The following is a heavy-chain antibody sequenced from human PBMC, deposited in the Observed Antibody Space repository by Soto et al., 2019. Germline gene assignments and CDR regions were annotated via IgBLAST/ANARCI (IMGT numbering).Heavy chain of an antibody. CDR1: GGIFSSYA. CDR3: ARGSNYVWGSYRYTKGDYGMDV. CDR2: IIPIFGTA. J-gene: IGHJ6*02. V-gene: IGHV1-69*01. Sequence: QVQLVQSGAEVKKPGSSVKVSCKASGGIFSSYAISWVRQAPGQGLEWMGGIIPIFGTANYAQKFQGRVTITADESTSTAYMELSSLRSEDTAVYYCARGSNYVWGSYRYTKGDYGMDVWGQGTTVTVSS. D-gene: IGHD3-16*02.